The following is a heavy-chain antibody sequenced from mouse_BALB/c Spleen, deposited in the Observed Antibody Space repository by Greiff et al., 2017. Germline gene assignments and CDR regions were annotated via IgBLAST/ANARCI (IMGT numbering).Heavy chain of an antibody. D-gene: IGHD1-2*01. Sequence: DVQLVESGGGLVKPGGSLKLSCAASGFAFSSYDMSWVRQTPEKRLEWVAYISSGGGSTYYPDTVKGRFTISRDNAKNTLYLQMSSLKSEDTAMYYCARRSLLRPYYFDYWGQGTTLTVSS. J-gene: IGHJ2*01. CDR3: ARRSLLRPYYFDY. CDR2: ISSGGGST. V-gene: IGHV5-12-1*01. CDR1: GFAFSSYD.